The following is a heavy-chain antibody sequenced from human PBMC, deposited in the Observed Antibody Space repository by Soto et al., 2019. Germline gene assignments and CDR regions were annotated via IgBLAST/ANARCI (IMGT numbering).Heavy chain of an antibody. CDR3: VRVGFNRHYDFDY. Sequence: QVQLVQSGAEVKKPGASVKVSCKASGYTFNSYYIHWVRQAPGQGLEWMGLINPNSDVTSYAQSFHDRVTMTSHMPITTGYMELTRLRSDDTAVYYCVRVGFNRHYDFDYWGQGTRITVSS. V-gene: IGHV1-2*02. D-gene: IGHD3-16*01. CDR2: INPNSDVT. CDR1: GYTFNSYY. J-gene: IGHJ4*02.